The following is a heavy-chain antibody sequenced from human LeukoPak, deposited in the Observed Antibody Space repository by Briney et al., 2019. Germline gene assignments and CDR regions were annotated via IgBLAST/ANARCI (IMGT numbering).Heavy chain of an antibody. CDR1: GGSISSYY. Sequence: SETLSLTCTVSGGSISSYYWSWIRQPPGKGLEWIGYIYYSGSTNYNPSLKSRVTISVDTSKNQFSLKLSSVTAADTAVYYCARGPYHDSGAFDIWGQGAMVTVSS. CDR3: ARGPYHDSGAFDI. V-gene: IGHV4-59*01. J-gene: IGHJ3*02. CDR2: IYYSGST. D-gene: IGHD3-22*01.